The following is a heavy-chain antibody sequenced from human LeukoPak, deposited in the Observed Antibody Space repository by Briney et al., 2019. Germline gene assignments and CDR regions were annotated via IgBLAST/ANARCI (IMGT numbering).Heavy chain of an antibody. Sequence: GGSLRLSCAASGFTFSSNWMHWVRQAPGKGLVWVSRINEDGSTTNYADSVKGRSTIFRDNAKNTLYLQMNSLRAEDTAVYYCVRDLGGRSGHWGQGTLVAVSS. J-gene: IGHJ4*02. CDR2: INEDGSTT. CDR3: VRDLGGRSGH. V-gene: IGHV3-74*01. D-gene: IGHD1-26*01. CDR1: GFTFSSNW.